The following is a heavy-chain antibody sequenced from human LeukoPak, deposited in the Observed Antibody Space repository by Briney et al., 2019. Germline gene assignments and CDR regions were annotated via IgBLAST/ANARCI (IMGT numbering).Heavy chain of an antibody. J-gene: IGHJ6*02. CDR1: GYTFTSYD. D-gene: IGHD3-3*02. CDR3: ARRRLAGSTPPHYYYILDV. V-gene: IGHV1-8*01. CDR2: MNPNSGNR. Sequence: ASVKVSCKASGYTFTSYDINWVRQATGQGLEWMGWMNPNSGNRGSAQNFQGRVTLTRNTSISTAYMELSSLGSEDTAVYYCARRRLAGSTPPHYYYILDVWGQGTTVTVSS.